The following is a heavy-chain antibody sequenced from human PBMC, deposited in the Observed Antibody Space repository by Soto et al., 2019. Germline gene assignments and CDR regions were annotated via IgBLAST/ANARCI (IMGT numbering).Heavy chain of an antibody. D-gene: IGHD6-13*01. J-gene: IGHJ3*02. CDR1: GGSISSSNW. V-gene: IGHV4-4*02. Sequence: SETLSLTCAVSGGSISSSNWWSWVRQPPGQGLEWIGQIYHSGSTNYNPSLKSRVTISVDKSKNHFSLELSSVTAADTAVYYCARDPPSSSSPGLDAFDIWGQGTMVTVSS. CDR3: ARDPPSSSSPGLDAFDI. CDR2: IYHSGST.